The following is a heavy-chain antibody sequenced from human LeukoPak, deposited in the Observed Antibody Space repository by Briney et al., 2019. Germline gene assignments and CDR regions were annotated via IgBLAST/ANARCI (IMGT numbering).Heavy chain of an antibody. J-gene: IGHJ4*02. CDR1: GGSISSGDYY. Sequence: RPSQTLSLTCTVSGGSISSGDYYWSWIRRPPGKGLEWIGYIYYSGSTYYNPSLKSRVTISVDTSKNQFSLKLSSVTAADTAVYYCARQGGRIRYSSSWYPFDYWGQGTLVTVSS. CDR2: IYYSGST. V-gene: IGHV4-30-4*01. D-gene: IGHD6-13*01. CDR3: ARQGGRIRYSSSWYPFDY.